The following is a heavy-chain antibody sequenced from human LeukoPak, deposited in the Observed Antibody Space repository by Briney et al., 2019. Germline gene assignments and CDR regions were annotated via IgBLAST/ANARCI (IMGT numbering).Heavy chain of an antibody. CDR2: ISGDGGRT. J-gene: IGHJ4*02. V-gene: IGHV3-43*02. CDR3: AREDGDAIAIFGVITDY. D-gene: IGHD3-3*01. CDR1: GFTFDDHA. Sequence: GGSLRLSCAASGFTFDDHAMHWVRQVPGKGPEWVSLISGDGGRTFYADSEKGRFTISRDNSKNSLYLQMNSLKTEDTALYYCAREDGDAIAIFGVITDYWGQGTLVTVSS.